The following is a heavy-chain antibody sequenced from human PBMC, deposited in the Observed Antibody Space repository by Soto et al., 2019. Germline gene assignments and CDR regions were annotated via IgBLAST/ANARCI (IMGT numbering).Heavy chain of an antibody. CDR1: GFTFSTYA. V-gene: IGHV3-23*01. CDR2: MSGSGGST. Sequence: EVQLLESGGGLVQPGGSLRLSCAASGFTFSTYAMSWVRQAPGKGLEWVSSMSGSGGSTYYADSVKGRFTISRDDSKNTLYLQMNSLKTEDTAVYYCTTDKKSGYFDYWGQGTLVTVSS. CDR3: TTDKKSGYFDY. J-gene: IGHJ4*02. D-gene: IGHD7-27*01.